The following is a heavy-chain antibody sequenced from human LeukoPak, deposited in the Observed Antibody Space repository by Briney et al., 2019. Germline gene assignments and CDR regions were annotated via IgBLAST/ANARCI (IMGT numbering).Heavy chain of an antibody. D-gene: IGHD5-12*01. J-gene: IGHJ4*02. V-gene: IGHV3-43*01. CDR1: GFTFDDYT. CDR2: ISWDGGST. CDR3: AKDMGSGYAGHVDY. Sequence: SGGSLRLSCAASGFTFDDYTMHWVRQAPGKGLEWVSLISWDGGSTYYADSVKGRFTISRDNSKNSLYLQMNSLRTEDTALYYCAKDMGSGYAGHVDYWGQGTLVTVSS.